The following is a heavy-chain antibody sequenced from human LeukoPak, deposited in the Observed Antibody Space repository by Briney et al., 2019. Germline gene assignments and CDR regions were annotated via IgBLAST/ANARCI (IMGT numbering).Heavy chain of an antibody. CDR3: ARDGRGNWFDP. J-gene: IGHJ5*02. CDR2: IYHSGST. CDR1: GGSISSGGYS. Sequence: SETLSLTCAVSGGSISSGGYSWSWIRQPPGTGLEWIGYIYHSGSTYYNPSLKSRVTISVDRSKNQFSLKLSSVTAADTAVYYCARDGRGNWFDPWGQGTLVTVST. V-gene: IGHV4-30-2*01. D-gene: IGHD1-1*01.